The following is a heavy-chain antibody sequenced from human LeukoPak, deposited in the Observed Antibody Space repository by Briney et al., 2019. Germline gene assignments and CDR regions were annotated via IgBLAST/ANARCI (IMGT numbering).Heavy chain of an antibody. Sequence: SVKVSCKASGGTFSSYAISWVRQAPGQGLEWMGGIIPIFGTANYAQKFQGRVTITTDESTSTAYMELSSLRSEDTAVYYCASGLTMVRGAARYYFDYWGQGTLVTVSS. J-gene: IGHJ4*02. V-gene: IGHV1-69*05. D-gene: IGHD3-10*01. CDR2: IIPIFGTA. CDR1: GGTFSSYA. CDR3: ASGLTMVRGAARYYFDY.